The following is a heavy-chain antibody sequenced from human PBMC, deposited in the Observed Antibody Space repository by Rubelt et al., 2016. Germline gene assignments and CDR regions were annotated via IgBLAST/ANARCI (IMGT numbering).Heavy chain of an antibody. CDR1: A. J-gene: IGHJ4*02. D-gene: IGHD2-8*02. CDR2: ISGSGGST. V-gene: IGHV3-23*01. Sequence: AMSWVRQAPGKGLAWVSAISGSGGSTYYADSVKGRFTISRDNSKNTLYLQMNSLRAEDTAVYYCAKDHVYWNWGQGTLVTVSS. CDR3: AKDHVYWN.